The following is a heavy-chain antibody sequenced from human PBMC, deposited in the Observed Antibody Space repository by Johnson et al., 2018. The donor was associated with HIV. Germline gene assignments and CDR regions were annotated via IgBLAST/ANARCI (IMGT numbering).Heavy chain of an antibody. CDR2: IGTAGDT. V-gene: IGHV3-13*01. CDR3: VKMYYNFWSGYSAQMDAFDV. Sequence: VQLVESGGGLVKPGGSLRLSCAASGFTFTSYDMHWVRQATGEGLDWISAIGTAGDTLYPGSVKGRFTISRDNAKNTLYLEMYSLRVEDTAVYYCVKMYYNFWSGYSAQMDAFDVWGQGTMVTVSS. J-gene: IGHJ3*01. D-gene: IGHD3-3*01. CDR1: GFTFTSYD.